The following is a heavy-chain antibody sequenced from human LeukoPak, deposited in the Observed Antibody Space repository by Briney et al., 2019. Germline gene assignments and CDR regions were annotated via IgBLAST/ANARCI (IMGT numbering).Heavy chain of an antibody. Sequence: GGSLRLSRAASGFTFNDYYMSWIRRAPGKGLEWLSYINIGGTNTHYADSVKGRFTISRDNAKKSLYLEMNNLRAEDTAVYYCATDGAGFDTWGQGVLVTVSS. CDR2: INIGGTNT. CDR3: ATDGAGFDT. V-gene: IGHV3-11*01. CDR1: GFTFNDYY. J-gene: IGHJ5*02.